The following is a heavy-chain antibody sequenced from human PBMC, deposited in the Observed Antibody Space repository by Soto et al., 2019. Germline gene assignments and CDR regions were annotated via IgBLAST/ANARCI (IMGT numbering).Heavy chain of an antibody. Sequence: AKVSCKASGYNFTGYYMHWVRQAPGDKRPWMGWIYPKSGGTNYAQKFQGTATMSRDTSISTAYMELSRLTSDDTVVYYCARSPRSTSTWPYYYTMYVWGQGTRVTVSS. CDR3: ARSPRSTSTWPYYYTMYV. V-gene: IGHV1-2*02. CDR2: IYPKSGGT. D-gene: IGHD6-13*01. CDR1: GYNFTGYY. J-gene: IGHJ6*02.